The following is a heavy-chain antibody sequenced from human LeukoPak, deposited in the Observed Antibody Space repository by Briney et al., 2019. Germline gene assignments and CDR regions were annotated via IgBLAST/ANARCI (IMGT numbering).Heavy chain of an antibody. CDR3: ARASPISSGRAYYFDY. Sequence: GASVKVSCKASGYTLTSYDINWVRQATGQGLEWMGWMNPNSGNTGYAQKFQGRVTMTRNTSISTAYMELSSLRSEDTAVYYCARASPISSGRAYYFDYWGQGTLVTVSS. D-gene: IGHD6-19*01. CDR2: MNPNSGNT. J-gene: IGHJ4*02. CDR1: GYTLTSYD. V-gene: IGHV1-8*01.